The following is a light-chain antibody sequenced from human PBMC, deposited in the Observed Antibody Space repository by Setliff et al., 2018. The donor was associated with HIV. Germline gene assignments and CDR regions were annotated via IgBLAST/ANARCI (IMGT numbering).Light chain of an antibody. Sequence: SYELTQPPSVSVAPGKTARITCGGNNIGSKRVHWYPQKPGRAPVLVVHDDSDRPSGIPERFSGSNSGNTATLTISRVEAGDEADYYCQVWDSSSDHPGVFGTGTKVTVL. CDR1: NIGSKR. J-gene: IGLJ1*01. CDR2: DDS. V-gene: IGLV3-21*03. CDR3: QVWDSSSDHPGV.